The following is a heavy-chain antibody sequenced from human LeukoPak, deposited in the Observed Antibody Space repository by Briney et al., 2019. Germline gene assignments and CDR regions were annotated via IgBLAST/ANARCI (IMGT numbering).Heavy chain of an antibody. D-gene: IGHD4-17*01. V-gene: IGHV4-30-2*01. CDR3: AREYGDYGGGWFDP. CDR2: IYHSGST. CDR1: GGSISSGGYS. J-gene: IGHJ5*02. Sequence: SQTLSLTCVVSGGSISSGGYSWSWIRQPPGKGLEWIGYIYHSGSTYYNPSLKSRVTISVDRSKNQFSLKLSSVTAADTAVYYCAREYGDYGGGWFDPWGQGTLVTVSS.